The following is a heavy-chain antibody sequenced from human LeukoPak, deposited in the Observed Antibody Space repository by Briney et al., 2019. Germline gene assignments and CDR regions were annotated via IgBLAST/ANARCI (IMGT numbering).Heavy chain of an antibody. J-gene: IGHJ4*02. CDR1: GGSISSSNW. Sequence: SETLSLTCAVSGGSISSSNWWSWVRQPPGKGLEWIGEIYHSGSTNYNPSLKSRVTISVDKSKNQFSLKLSSVTAADTAVCYCARVSSGATTVDYWGQGTLVTVSS. CDR3: ARVSSGATTVDY. V-gene: IGHV4-4*02. CDR2: IYHSGST. D-gene: IGHD1-26*01.